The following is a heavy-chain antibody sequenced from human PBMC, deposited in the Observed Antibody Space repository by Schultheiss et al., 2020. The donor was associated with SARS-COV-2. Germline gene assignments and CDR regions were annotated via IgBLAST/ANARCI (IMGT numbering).Heavy chain of an antibody. J-gene: IGHJ4*02. CDR2: IYYSGST. CDR3: ARGRYFDY. CDR1: GGSFSGYY. Sequence: SETLSLTCAVYGGSFSGYYWSWIRQPPGKGLEWIGYIYYSGSTNYNPSLKSRVTISVDTSKNQLSLKLSSVTAADTAVYYCARGRYFDYWGQGTLVTVSS. V-gene: IGHV4-34*01.